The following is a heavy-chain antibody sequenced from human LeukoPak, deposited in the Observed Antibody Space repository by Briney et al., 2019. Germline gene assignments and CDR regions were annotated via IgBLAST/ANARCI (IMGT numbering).Heavy chain of an antibody. Sequence: GASVKVSCKASGYSFIGYYMHWVRQAPGQGLVWMGWINPNSGGTNYAQKFQGRVAMTRDTSISTVYMELSRLRSDDTAVYYCARDRNDFWSGYCDYWGQGTLVTVSS. CDR1: GYSFIGYY. D-gene: IGHD3-3*01. CDR3: ARDRNDFWSGYCDY. J-gene: IGHJ4*02. V-gene: IGHV1-2*02. CDR2: INPNSGGT.